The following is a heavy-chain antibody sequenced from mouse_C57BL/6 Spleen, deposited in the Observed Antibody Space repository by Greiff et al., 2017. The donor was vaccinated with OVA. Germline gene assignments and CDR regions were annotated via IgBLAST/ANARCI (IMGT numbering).Heavy chain of an antibody. D-gene: IGHD2-3*01. Sequence: QVQLQQPGAELVKPGASVKLSCKASGYTFTSYWMHWVKQRPGQGLEWIGMIHPNSGSTNYNEKFKSKATLTVDKSSSTAYMQHSSLTSEDSAVYYCARERAYDGYYGGYWGQGTTLTVAS. J-gene: IGHJ2*01. V-gene: IGHV1-64*01. CDR2: IHPNSGST. CDR3: ARERAYDGYYGGY. CDR1: GYTFTSYW.